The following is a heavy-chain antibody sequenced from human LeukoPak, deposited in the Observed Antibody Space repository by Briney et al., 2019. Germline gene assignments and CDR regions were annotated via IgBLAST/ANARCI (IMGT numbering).Heavy chain of an antibody. V-gene: IGHV3-23*01. Sequence: GGSLRLSCAASGFTLSSYAMSWVRQGPGKGLEWVSAVSVSGNTYHADSVKGRFTISRDSSKNTLYLQMNSLRAEDPAVYYCAKDMGYSSGWYQPPLDYWRQGTLVTVSS. J-gene: IGHJ4*02. D-gene: IGHD6-19*01. CDR2: VSVSGNT. CDR1: GFTLSSYA. CDR3: AKDMGYSSGWYQPPLDY.